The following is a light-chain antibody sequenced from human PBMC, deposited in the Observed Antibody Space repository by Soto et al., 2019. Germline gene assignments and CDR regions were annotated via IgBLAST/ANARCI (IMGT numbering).Light chain of an antibody. CDR1: SSDVGGYNY. J-gene: IGLJ2*01. CDR3: TSYAGSNKLI. CDR2: EVN. V-gene: IGLV2-8*01. Sequence: QSALTQPPSASGSPGQSVTISCTGTSSDVGGYNYVSWYQQHPGKAPKLMIYEVNNRPSGVPDRFSGSKSGNTASLTVSGLQAEDEADYYCTSYAGSNKLIFGGGTKLTVL.